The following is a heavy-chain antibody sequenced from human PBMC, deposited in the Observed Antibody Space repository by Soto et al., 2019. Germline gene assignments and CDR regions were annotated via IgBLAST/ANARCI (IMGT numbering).Heavy chain of an antibody. V-gene: IGHV4-31*03. CDR2: IYYGGST. D-gene: IGHD3-22*01. CDR1: GVSVISGGYY. J-gene: IGHJ4*01. CDR3: ARGGYYYENSGQNAYDY. Sequence: SLSLTCNVSGVSVISGGYYWSWIRQHPGKGLEWIGYIYYGGSTYYNPSLKSRATISGDTSKNQFSLKLSSVTAADTAVYYGARGGYYYENSGQNAYDYWGQGILVTVSS.